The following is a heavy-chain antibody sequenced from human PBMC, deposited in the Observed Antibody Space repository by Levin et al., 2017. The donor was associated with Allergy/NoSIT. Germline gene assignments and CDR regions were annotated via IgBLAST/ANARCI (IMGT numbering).Heavy chain of an antibody. Sequence: SLKISCVVSGFTFNDHAMHWVRQAPGKGLEWVSSISWSGGTVLYADSVKGRLTISRDNSANSLYLQMHSLRADDTALYYCAREGHYDNSGYGNFFDYWGQGTLVTVS. CDR1: GFTFNDHA. J-gene: IGHJ4*02. V-gene: IGHV3-9*01. CDR2: ISWSGGTV. D-gene: IGHD3-22*01. CDR3: AREGHYDNSGYGNFFDY.